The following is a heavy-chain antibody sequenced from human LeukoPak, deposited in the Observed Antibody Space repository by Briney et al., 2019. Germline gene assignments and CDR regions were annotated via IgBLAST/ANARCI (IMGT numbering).Heavy chain of an antibody. CDR2: IRSINYI. J-gene: IGHJ6*04. CDR3: AKATRKHDIFACQAYGKDV. D-gene: IGHD3-9*01. Sequence: PGGSLRLSCAASGFTFSSYRMNWVRQAPGKGLEWVSSIRSINYIYYTDSVKGRFTISRDHAKNSLYLPMNSLRAEETAIYYWAKATRKHDIFACQAYGKDVLGKGTTVTVSS. CDR1: GFTFSSYR. V-gene: IGHV3-21*01.